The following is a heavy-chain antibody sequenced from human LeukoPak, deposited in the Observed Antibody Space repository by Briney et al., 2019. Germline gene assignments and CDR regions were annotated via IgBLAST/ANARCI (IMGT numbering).Heavy chain of an antibody. V-gene: IGHV3-21*01. CDR2: ISSSSSYT. CDR1: GFTFSSYS. D-gene: IGHD6-19*01. J-gene: IGHJ4*02. Sequence: GGSLRLSCAASGFTFSSYSMNWVRQAPGKGLEWVSSISSSSSYTYYADSVKGRFTISRDNAKNSLYLQMNSLRAEDTAVYYCARDGLGKFDYWGQGTLVTVSS. CDR3: ARDGLGKFDY.